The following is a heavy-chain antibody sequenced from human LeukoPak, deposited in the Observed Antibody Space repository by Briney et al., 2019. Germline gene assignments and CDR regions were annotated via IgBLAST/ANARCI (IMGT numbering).Heavy chain of an antibody. CDR1: GYTFTGYY. D-gene: IGHD2-21*02. V-gene: IGHV1-2*06. CDR3: ASQYCGGDCSPGGYYMDV. J-gene: IGHJ6*03. Sequence: ASVKVSCKASGYTFTGYYMHWVRQAPGQGLEWMGRINPNTGGTNYAQNFQGRVTMTRDTSISTAYMELSRVTSDDTAVYYCASQYCGGDCSPGGYYMDVWGKGTTVTVSS. CDR2: INPNTGGT.